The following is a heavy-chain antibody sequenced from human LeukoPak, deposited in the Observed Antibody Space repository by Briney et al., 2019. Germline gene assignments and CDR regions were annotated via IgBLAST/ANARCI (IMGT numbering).Heavy chain of an antibody. CDR1: GGSISTSSYY. D-gene: IGHD6-13*01. V-gene: IGHV4-39*01. CDR2: IYYNGST. J-gene: IGHJ4*02. Sequence: SETLSLTCTVSGGSISTSSYYWGWVRQPPGKGLEWIASIYYNGSTYYNPSLKSRVTISVDTSKNQFSLKLSSVTAADTAVYYCGSTYSSSLYFDCWGQGTLVTVSS. CDR3: GSTYSSSLYFDC.